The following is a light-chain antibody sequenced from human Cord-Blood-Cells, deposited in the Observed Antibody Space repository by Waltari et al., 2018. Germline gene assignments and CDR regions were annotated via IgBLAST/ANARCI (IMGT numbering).Light chain of an antibody. Sequence: QSVLTQPPSASGTPGQRVTISCSGSSSNIGSNTVNWYQQLPGTAPKPLIYSNNQRPSGVPDRFSGSKSGTSASLAISRLQSEDEADYYCAAWDDSLNGPVFGGGTKLTVL. CDR3: AAWDDSLNGPV. V-gene: IGLV1-44*01. CDR1: SSNIGSNT. J-gene: IGLJ3*02. CDR2: SNN.